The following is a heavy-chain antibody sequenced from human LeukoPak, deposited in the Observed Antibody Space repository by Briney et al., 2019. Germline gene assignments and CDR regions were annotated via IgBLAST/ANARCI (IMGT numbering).Heavy chain of an antibody. CDR2: ISGSGGST. V-gene: IGHV3-23*01. Sequence: GGSLRLSCAASGFTFSSYAMSWVRQAPGKRLEWVSAISGSGGSTYYADSVKGRFTISRDNSKNTLYLQMNSLRAEDTAVYYCSSGYYLPGTDYWGQGTLVTVSS. CDR1: GFTFSSYA. CDR3: SSGYYLPGTDY. J-gene: IGHJ4*02. D-gene: IGHD3-22*01.